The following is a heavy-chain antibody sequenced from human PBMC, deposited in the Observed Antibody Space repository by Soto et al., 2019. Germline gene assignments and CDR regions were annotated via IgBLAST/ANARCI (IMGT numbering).Heavy chain of an antibody. Sequence: GGSLRLSCAASGFTFSSYWMSWVRQAPGKGLEWVANIKQDGSEKYYVDSVKGRFTISRDNAKNSLYLQMNSLRAEDTAVDYCARCLKGLRDFGRSKTTKVPRYYYYYYMDVWGKGTTVTVSS. CDR3: ARCLKGLRDFGRSKTTKVPRYYYYYYMDV. D-gene: IGHD3-9*01. V-gene: IGHV3-7*01. CDR2: IKQDGSEK. CDR1: GFTFSSYW. J-gene: IGHJ6*03.